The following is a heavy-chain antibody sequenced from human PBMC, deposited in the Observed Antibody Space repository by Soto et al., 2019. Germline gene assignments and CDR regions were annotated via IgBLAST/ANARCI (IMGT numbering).Heavy chain of an antibody. J-gene: IGHJ4*02. CDR2: ISGDGSST. CDR1: GFTFTTYH. Sequence: EVHLVESGGGLVQPGGSLRLSCAASGFTFTTYHMHWIRQAPGKGLVWVSRISGDGSSTDYADSVKARFTPSRDNARNALSLQMSSLRVEDTAVYYCARGGRGGFDYWGQGVLVTVSS. D-gene: IGHD3-16*01. CDR3: ARGGRGGFDY. V-gene: IGHV3-74*01.